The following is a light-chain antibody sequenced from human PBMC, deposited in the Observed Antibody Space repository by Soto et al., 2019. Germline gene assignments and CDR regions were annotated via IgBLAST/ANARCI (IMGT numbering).Light chain of an antibody. V-gene: IGKV1-39*01. CDR2: AAS. CDR3: QQNYNTPLT. Sequence: DIQMTQSPSSLSASVGDRVTITCRASQSISTYLNWYQQKPGKAPKVLIYAASSLQSGVPSRFSGSGSGTDFTLTISSLQPEDFATYFCQQNYNTPLTFGGGTKVDIK. CDR1: QSISTY. J-gene: IGKJ4*01.